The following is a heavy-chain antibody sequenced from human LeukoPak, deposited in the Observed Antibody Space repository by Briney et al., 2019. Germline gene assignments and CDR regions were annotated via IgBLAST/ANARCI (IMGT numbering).Heavy chain of an antibody. Sequence: ASVKVSCKASGYTFTSYYMHWVPQAPGQGLEWMGIINPSGGSTSYAQKFQGRVTMTRDTSISTAYMELSRLRSDDTAVYYCARDRIYCSSTSCYTEEIDYWGQGTLVTVSS. V-gene: IGHV1-46*01. CDR1: GYTFTSYY. D-gene: IGHD2-2*02. J-gene: IGHJ4*02. CDR2: INPSGGST. CDR3: ARDRIYCSSTSCYTEEIDY.